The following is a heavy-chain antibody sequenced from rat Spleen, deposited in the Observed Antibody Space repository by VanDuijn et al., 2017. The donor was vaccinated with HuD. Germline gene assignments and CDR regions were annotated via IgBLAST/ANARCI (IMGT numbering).Heavy chain of an antibody. CDR2: ITSTGGSA. Sequence: EVQLVESGGGLVQPGRSLKLSCAASGFTFNNYWMTWIRQAPGKGLEWVASITSTGGSAYYPDSVKGRFTISRDNAKSTLYLQMDSLRSEDTATYYCATDLGYGGYSVVMDAWGQGASVTVSS. V-gene: IGHV5-31*01. J-gene: IGHJ4*01. D-gene: IGHD1-11*01. CDR1: GFTFNNYW. CDR3: ATDLGYGGYSVVMDA.